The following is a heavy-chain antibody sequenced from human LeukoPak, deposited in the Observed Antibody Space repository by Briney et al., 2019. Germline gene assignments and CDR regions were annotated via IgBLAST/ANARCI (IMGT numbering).Heavy chain of an antibody. J-gene: IGHJ4*02. CDR1: GFTFSSYS. CDR3: ATRGTYHDY. Sequence: GGSLRLSCAASGFTFSSYSMNWVRQAPGKGLEWVSYMSNSGTTVYHADSVKGRFTISRDNAKKSLYLQMNSLRAEDTAVYYCATRGTYHDYWGQGTLVTVSS. V-gene: IGHV3-48*04. CDR2: MSNSGTTV. D-gene: IGHD3-16*02.